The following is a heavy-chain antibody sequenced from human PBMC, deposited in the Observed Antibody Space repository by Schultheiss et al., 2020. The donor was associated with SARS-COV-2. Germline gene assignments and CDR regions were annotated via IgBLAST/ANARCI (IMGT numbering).Heavy chain of an antibody. Sequence: GGSLRLSCAASGFTFSSYAMSWVRQAPGRGLEWVSGISGGGGRTYADSVKGRFTISRDNSKNTLYLQMNSLRAEDTAVYYCIRDLAGAHDLWGRGTLVTVSS. CDR2: ISGGGGRT. CDR3: IRDLAGAHDL. CDR1: GFTFSSYA. J-gene: IGHJ2*01. V-gene: IGHV3-23*01. D-gene: IGHD5-24*01.